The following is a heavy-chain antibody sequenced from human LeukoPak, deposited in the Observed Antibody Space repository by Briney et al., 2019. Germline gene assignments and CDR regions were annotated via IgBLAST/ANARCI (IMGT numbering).Heavy chain of an antibody. Sequence: SVKVSCKASGGTFSSYAISWVRQAPGQGLEWMGRIIPILGIANYAQKFQGRVTMTRDTSISTAYMELSRLRSDDTAVYYCARGRRGYSPWFDPWGQGTLVTVSS. J-gene: IGHJ5*02. CDR2: IIPILGIA. D-gene: IGHD1-26*01. CDR1: GGTFSSYA. CDR3: ARGRRGYSPWFDP. V-gene: IGHV1-69*04.